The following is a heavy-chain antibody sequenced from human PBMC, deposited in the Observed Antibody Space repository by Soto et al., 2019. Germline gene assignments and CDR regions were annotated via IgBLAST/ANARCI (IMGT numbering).Heavy chain of an antibody. CDR2: IISIFGTA. CDR3: ARHVPAAGYYYGMDV. CDR1: GGTFSSYA. Sequence: QVQLVQSGAEVKKPGSSVKVSCKASGGTFSSYAISWVRQAPGQGLEWMGGIISIFGTANYAQKFQGRVTIAADESTSTAYMALGSLSSEDTAVYYCARHVPAAGYYYGMDVWGQGTTVTVSS. J-gene: IGHJ6*02. V-gene: IGHV1-69*12. D-gene: IGHD2-2*01.